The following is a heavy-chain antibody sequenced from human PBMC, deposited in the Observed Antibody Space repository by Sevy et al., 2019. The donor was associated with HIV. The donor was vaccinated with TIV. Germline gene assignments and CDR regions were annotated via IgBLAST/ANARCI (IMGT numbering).Heavy chain of an antibody. D-gene: IGHD3-3*01. CDR2: IKQDGSEK. CDR1: GFTFSSYW. CDR3: ARDERDYDFWSGYYRGAFDI. Sequence: GGSLRLSCAASGFTFSSYWMSWVRQAPGKGLEWVANIKQDGSEKYYVDSVKGRFTISRDNAKNSLYLQMNSLRAEDTAVYYCARDERDYDFWSGYYRGAFDIWGQGTMVIVSS. V-gene: IGHV3-7*03. J-gene: IGHJ3*02.